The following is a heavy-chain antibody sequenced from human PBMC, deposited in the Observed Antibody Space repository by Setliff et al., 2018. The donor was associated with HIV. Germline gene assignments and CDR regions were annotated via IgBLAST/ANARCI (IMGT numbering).Heavy chain of an antibody. V-gene: IGHV4-61*02. CDR2: VYGSGTT. J-gene: IGHJ5*02. D-gene: IGHD1-1*01. CDR3: ARSRTILSFDP. Sequence: PSETLSLTCTVSGASISSGSYYWTWLRQSAGKGLEWIGRVYGSGTTNYNPSLESRVTISMDSSQNQFSLTLTSVTAADTAVYYCARSRTILSFDPWGQGAQVTVSS. CDR1: GASISSGSYY.